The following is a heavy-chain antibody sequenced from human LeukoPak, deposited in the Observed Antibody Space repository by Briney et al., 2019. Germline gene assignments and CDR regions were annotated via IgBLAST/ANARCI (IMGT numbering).Heavy chain of an antibody. Sequence: GGSLRLSCAASGFTFSSYAMSWVRQAPGKGLEWVAVISYDGSNKYYADSVKGRFTISRDNSKNTLYLQMNSLRAEDTAVYYCAPLRFLEWFNQGYYYGMDVWGQGTTVTVSS. CDR1: GFTFSSYA. V-gene: IGHV3-30*03. CDR3: APLRFLEWFNQGYYYGMDV. D-gene: IGHD3-3*01. J-gene: IGHJ6*02. CDR2: ISYDGSNK.